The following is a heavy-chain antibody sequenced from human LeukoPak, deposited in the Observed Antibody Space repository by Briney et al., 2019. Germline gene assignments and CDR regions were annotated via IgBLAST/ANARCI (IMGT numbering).Heavy chain of an antibody. CDR1: GFTFTDAW. V-gene: IGHV3-15*01. CDR2: IKSKGSGGTT. D-gene: IGHD1-14*01. Sequence: TGGSLRLSCAASGFTFTDAWMSWVRQAPGEGLEWVGRIKSKGSGGTTDSAAPVKGRFTISRDDSKNTVYLEMNSLKTEDTAVYYCTWNHDFYYRLDVWGQGTTVTVSS. J-gene: IGHJ6*02. CDR3: TWNHDFYYRLDV.